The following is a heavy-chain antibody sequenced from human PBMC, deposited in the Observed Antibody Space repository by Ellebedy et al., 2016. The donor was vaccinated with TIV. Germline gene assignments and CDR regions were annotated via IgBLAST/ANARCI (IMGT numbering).Heavy chain of an antibody. V-gene: IGHV3-23*01. CDR2: ISSSGVSS. Sequence: GGSLRLSCAASGFTFRNFAMTWVRQAPGKGLEWVSSISSSGVSSDYADSVWGRVTISRDNSKSTLYLQMDSLRADDSAEYYCAKLDSSGYYYGRLDYWGQGTLVTVSS. CDR1: GFTFRNFA. CDR3: AKLDSSGYYYGRLDY. D-gene: IGHD3-22*01. J-gene: IGHJ4*02.